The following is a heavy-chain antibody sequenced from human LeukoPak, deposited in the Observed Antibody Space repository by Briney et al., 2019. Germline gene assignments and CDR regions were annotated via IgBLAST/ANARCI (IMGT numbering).Heavy chain of an antibody. Sequence: SETLSLTYTVSGGSISSYYWSWIRQPPGKGLEWIGYIYYSGSTNYDPSLKSRVTISVDTSKNQFSLKLSSVTAADTAVYYCAGGYANHDAFDIWGQGTMVTVSS. V-gene: IGHV4-59*01. CDR1: GGSISSYY. J-gene: IGHJ3*02. D-gene: IGHD1-1*01. CDR3: AGGYANHDAFDI. CDR2: IYYSGST.